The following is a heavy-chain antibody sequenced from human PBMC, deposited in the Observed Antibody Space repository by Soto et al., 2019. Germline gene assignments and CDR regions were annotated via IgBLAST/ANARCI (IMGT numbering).Heavy chain of an antibody. CDR3: ARDLPGNYGSGSYLAYYYGMDV. V-gene: IGHV1-46*01. CDR2: INPSGGST. D-gene: IGHD3-10*01. J-gene: IGHJ6*02. CDR1: GYTLTSYY. Sequence: GASVKVSCKASGYTLTSYYMHWVRQAPGQGLEWMGIINPSGGSTSYAQKFQGRVTMTRDTSTSTVYMELSSLRSEDTAVYYCARDLPGNYGSGSYLAYYYGMDVWGQGTTVTVSS.